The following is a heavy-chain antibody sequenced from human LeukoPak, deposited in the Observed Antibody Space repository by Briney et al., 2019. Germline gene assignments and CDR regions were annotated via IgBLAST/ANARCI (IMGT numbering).Heavy chain of an antibody. D-gene: IGHD3-16*01. J-gene: IGHJ4*02. V-gene: IGHV3-23*01. CDR2: IRGSGDST. CDR1: GFTFSIFA. CDR3: AKAHSQYYEHIWGRLFEY. Sequence: PGGSLRLSCAASGFTFSIFAMNWVRQAPGKGLEWVSTIRGSGDSTYYADSVKGRFTISRDNSKDTLYLQMKSLRAEDTAVYYCAKAHSQYYEHIWGRLFEYWGQGTLVTVSS.